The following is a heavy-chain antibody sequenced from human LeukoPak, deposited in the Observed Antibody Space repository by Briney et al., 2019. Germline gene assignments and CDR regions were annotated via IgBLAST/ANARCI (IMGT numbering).Heavy chain of an antibody. J-gene: IGHJ5*02. D-gene: IGHD2-21*02. CDR1: GGSFSGYY. CDR2: INHSGST. CDR3: ARGQRYIVVVTATRNWFDP. Sequence: SETLSLTCAVYGGSFSGYYWSWIRQPPGKGLEWIGEINHSGSTNYNPSLKSRVTISVDTSKNQFSLKLSSVTAADTAVYYCARGQRYIVVVTATRNWFDPWGQGTLVTVSS. V-gene: IGHV4-34*01.